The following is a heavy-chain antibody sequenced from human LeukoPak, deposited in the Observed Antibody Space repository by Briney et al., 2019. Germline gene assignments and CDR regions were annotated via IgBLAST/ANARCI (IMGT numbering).Heavy chain of an antibody. V-gene: IGHV3-15*01. CDR1: GFTFSNAW. CDR3: TTEYYYDSSGYYYNFDY. D-gene: IGHD3-22*01. J-gene: IGHJ4*02. Sequence: PGGSLRLSCAASGFTFSNAWMSWVRQAPGKGLEWVGRIKSKTDGGTTDYAAPVKGRFTISRDDSKNTLYLQMNSLKTEDTAVYYCTTEYYYDSSGYYYNFDYWGQGTLVTVSS. CDR2: IKSKTDGGTT.